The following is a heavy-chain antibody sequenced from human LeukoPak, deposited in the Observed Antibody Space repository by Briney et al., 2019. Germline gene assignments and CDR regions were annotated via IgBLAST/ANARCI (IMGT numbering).Heavy chain of an antibody. V-gene: IGHV3-11*06. J-gene: IGHJ4*02. D-gene: IGHD6-13*01. CDR1: GFTFSDYY. Sequence: GGSLRLSCAASGFTFSDYYMSWIRQAPGKGLEWVSYISSSSSYTNYADSVKGRFTISRDNAKNSLYLQMNSLRAEDTAVYYCATIAAAGIDYWGQGTLVTVSS. CDR3: ATIAAAGIDY. CDR2: ISSSSSYT.